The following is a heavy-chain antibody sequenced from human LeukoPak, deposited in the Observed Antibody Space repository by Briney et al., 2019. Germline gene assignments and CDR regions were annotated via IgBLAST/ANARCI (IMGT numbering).Heavy chain of an antibody. D-gene: IGHD3-9*01. CDR2: IYYSGST. V-gene: IGHV4-30-4*01. Sequence: SETLSLTCTVSGGSISSGDYCWSWIRQPPGKGLEWIGYIYYSGSTYYNPSLKSRVTISVDTSKNQFSLKLSSVTAADTAVYYCARGEDILTGYYNVGDAFDIWGQGTMVTVSS. CDR1: GGSISSGDYC. CDR3: ARGEDILTGYYNVGDAFDI. J-gene: IGHJ3*02.